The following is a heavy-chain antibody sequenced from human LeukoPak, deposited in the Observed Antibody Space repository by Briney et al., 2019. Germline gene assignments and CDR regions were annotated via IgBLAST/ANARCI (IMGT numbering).Heavy chain of an antibody. CDR1: GGSLSSYY. J-gene: IGHJ4*02. CDR2: IYTSGST. D-gene: IGHD6-6*01. CDR3: AREYSSSSGKALDY. V-gene: IGHV4-4*07. Sequence: SETLSLTCTVSGGSLSSYYWNWLRQPAGKGLEWIGYIYTSGSTNSNPSLKSRVTMSVDTSKNQFSLKLNSVTAADTAFYYCAREYSSSSGKALDYWGQGTLVTVSS.